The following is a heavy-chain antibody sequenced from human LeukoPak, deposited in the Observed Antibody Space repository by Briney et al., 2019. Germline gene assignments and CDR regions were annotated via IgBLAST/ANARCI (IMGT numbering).Heavy chain of an antibody. Sequence: GGSLRLSCAASGFTFSSYWMHWVRQAPGKGLEWVSAISGSGGSTYYADSVKGRFTISRDNSKNTLYLQMNSLRAEDTAVYYCAKGGSFYDILTGYLRPYYFDYWGQGTLVTVSS. CDR1: GFTFSSYW. V-gene: IGHV3-23*01. J-gene: IGHJ4*02. CDR2: ISGSGGST. CDR3: AKGGSFYDILTGYLRPYYFDY. D-gene: IGHD3-9*01.